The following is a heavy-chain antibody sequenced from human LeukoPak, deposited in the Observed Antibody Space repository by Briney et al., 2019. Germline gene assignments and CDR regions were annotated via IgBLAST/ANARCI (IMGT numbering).Heavy chain of an antibody. CDR3: ITDIPGGGYPLDF. V-gene: IGHV3-15*01. CDR1: GFTFTSAW. Sequence: GGSLRLSCAASGFTFTSAWMSWVRKSPGKGLEWVGRIKSKADGETIDYAAPVKGRFTISRDDSTKTLYLLMNSLETDDTAVYFCITDIPGGGYPLDFWGQGTLVTVSS. CDR2: IKSKADGETI. D-gene: IGHD3-16*02. J-gene: IGHJ4*02.